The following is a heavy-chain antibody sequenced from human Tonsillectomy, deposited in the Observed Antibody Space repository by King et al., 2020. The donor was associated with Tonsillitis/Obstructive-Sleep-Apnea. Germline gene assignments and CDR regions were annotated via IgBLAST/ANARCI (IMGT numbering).Heavy chain of an antibody. D-gene: IGHD2-21*01. CDR3: AKDHGLAGYFYYMDV. Sequence: VQLVESGGGLVQPGRSLRLSCAASGFTFDDYAMHWVRQTPGKGLEWVSGISWNSRRIGYADSVKGRFTISRDKAKSSLYLEMNSLRVEDTALYYCAKDHGLAGYFYYMDVWGKGTTVTVS. V-gene: IGHV3-9*01. CDR1: GFTFDDYA. J-gene: IGHJ6*03. CDR2: ISWNSRRI.